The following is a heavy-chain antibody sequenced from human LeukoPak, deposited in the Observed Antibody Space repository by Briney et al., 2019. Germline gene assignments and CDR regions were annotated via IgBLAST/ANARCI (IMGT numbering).Heavy chain of an antibody. D-gene: IGHD5/OR15-5a*01. CDR1: GFIFSTYT. CDR2: ISSSGGST. Sequence: PGGSLRLSCAASGFIFSTYTMSWVRQAPGKGLEWVSSISSSGGSTYYADSVKGRFTISRDNSKNTLYLQMNSLRAEDTAVYYCAKAAVYHDSCPDSWGQGTLVTVSS. V-gene: IGHV3-23*01. J-gene: IGHJ4*02. CDR3: AKAAVYHDSCPDS.